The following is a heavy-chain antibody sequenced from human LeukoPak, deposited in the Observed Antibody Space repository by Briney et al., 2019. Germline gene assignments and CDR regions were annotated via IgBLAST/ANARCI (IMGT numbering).Heavy chain of an antibody. J-gene: IGHJ4*02. D-gene: IGHD2-2*01. CDR3: AREGERTVVVVPAAMHY. CDR2: INPNSGGT. CDR1: GYTFTGYY. V-gene: IGHV1-2*02. Sequence: ASVKVSCKASGYTFTGYYMHWVRQAPGQGLEWMGWINPNSGGTNYAQKFQGRVTMTRDTSISTAYMELSRLRSDDTAVYYCAREGERTVVVVPAAMHYWGQGTLVTVSS.